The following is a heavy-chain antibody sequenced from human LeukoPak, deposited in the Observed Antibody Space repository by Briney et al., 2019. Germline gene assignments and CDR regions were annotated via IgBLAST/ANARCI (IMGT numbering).Heavy chain of an antibody. J-gene: IGHJ4*02. V-gene: IGHV4-31*03. CDR2: IYYSGST. CDR3: AREVLVVPAAIQD. D-gene: IGHD2-2*02. CDR1: GVSISSGGYY. Sequence: SETLSLTCTVSGVSISSGGYYWSWIRQHPGKGLEWIGYIYYSGSTYYNPSLKSRVTISVDTSKNQFSLKLSSVTAADTAVYYCAREVLVVPAAIQDWGQGTLVTVSS.